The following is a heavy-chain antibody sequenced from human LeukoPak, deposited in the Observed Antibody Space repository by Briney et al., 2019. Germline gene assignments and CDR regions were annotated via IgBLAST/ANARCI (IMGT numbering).Heavy chain of an antibody. D-gene: IGHD2-8*02. V-gene: IGHV3-30*02. CDR2: IQNDGSNK. Sequence: PGGSLRLSCAASGFTFSSYGIHWVRQAPGKGLEWVAFIQNDGSNKYYADSVKGRFTISRDNSKNTLYLQMNSLRAEDTALYHCAKDEILGVVGAGPGYWGQGTLVTVSS. J-gene: IGHJ4*02. CDR1: GFTFSSYG. CDR3: AKDEILGVVGAGPGY.